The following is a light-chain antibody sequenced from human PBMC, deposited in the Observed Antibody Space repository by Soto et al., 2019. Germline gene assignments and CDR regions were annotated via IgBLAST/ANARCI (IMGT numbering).Light chain of an antibody. V-gene: IGLV1-40*01. CDR2: GNS. J-gene: IGLJ3*02. Sequence: QSVLTQPPSVSGAPGQRVTISCTESSSNIGAGYDVHWYQQLPGTVPKLLIYGNSNRPSGVPDRFSGSKSGTSASLAITGLQAEDEADYYCQSSDSSLSGWVFGGGTKLTVL. CDR3: QSSDSSLSGWV. CDR1: SSNIGAGYD.